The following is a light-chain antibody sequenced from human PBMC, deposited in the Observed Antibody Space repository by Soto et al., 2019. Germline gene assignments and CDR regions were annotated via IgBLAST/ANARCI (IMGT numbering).Light chain of an antibody. Sequence: QSALTQPASVSWSPGQSITISCTGTSSDVGAYNFVSWYQHHPGKAPQLIIYDVNNRPSGVSDRFSGSKSGNTASLTISGLQAEDEADYYCSSYTTTATRLFGGGTKLTVL. V-gene: IGLV2-14*03. CDR1: SSDVGAYNF. CDR3: SSYTTTATRL. J-gene: IGLJ2*01. CDR2: DVN.